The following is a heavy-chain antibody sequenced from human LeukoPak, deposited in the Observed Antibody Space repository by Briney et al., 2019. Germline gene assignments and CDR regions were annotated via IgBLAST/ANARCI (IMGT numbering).Heavy chain of an antibody. V-gene: IGHV3-48*03. Sequence: PGGSLRLSCAASGFTFSSYEMNWVRQAPGKGLEWVSYISSSGTTIYSDSVKGRFAISRDNAKNSLYLRMSSLRAEDTAFYYCARLSGMDVWGQGTTVTVSS. CDR2: ISSSGTTI. J-gene: IGHJ6*02. CDR3: ARLSGMDV. CDR1: GFTFSSYE.